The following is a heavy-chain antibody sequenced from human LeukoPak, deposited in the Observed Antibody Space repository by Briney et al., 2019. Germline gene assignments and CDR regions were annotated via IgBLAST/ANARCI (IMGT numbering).Heavy chain of an antibody. Sequence: GGSLRLSCAASGFTFSSYAMSWVRQAPGKGLEWVSAISGSGGSTYYADSVKGRFTISRDNSKNTLYLQMNSLRAEDTAAYYCAKDFQYYDFWSGYSYYYYYMDVWGKGTTVTVSS. CDR2: ISGSGGST. V-gene: IGHV3-23*01. D-gene: IGHD3-3*01. J-gene: IGHJ6*03. CDR3: AKDFQYYDFWSGYSYYYYYMDV. CDR1: GFTFSSYA.